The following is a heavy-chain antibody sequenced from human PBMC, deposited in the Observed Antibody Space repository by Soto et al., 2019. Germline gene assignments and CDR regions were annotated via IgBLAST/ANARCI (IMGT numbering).Heavy chain of an antibody. CDR3: ARDSPILTA. D-gene: IGHD3-9*01. CDR2: ITTYNGDT. V-gene: IGHV1-18*04. Sequence: ASVKVSCKASGYTFTGYYMHWARQAPGQGLEWMGWITTYNGDTNYAQNLQGRVTMTTDTSTSTAYMELKSLRSDDTAVYYCARDSPILTAWGQGAPVTVSS. CDR1: GYTFTGYY. J-gene: IGHJ5*02.